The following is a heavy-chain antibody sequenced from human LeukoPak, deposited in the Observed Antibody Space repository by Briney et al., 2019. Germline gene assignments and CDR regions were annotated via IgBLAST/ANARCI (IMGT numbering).Heavy chain of an antibody. CDR2: ISYDGSNK. Sequence: PGGSLRLSCAASGFTFSSYAMHWVRQAPGKGLEWVAVISYDGSNKYYADSVKGRFTISRDNSKNTLYLQMNSLRAEDTAVYYCARAQGWWGDYVGDAFDIWGQGTMVTVSS. V-gene: IGHV3-30*04. CDR3: ARAQGWWGDYVGDAFDI. D-gene: IGHD4-17*01. CDR1: GFTFSSYA. J-gene: IGHJ3*02.